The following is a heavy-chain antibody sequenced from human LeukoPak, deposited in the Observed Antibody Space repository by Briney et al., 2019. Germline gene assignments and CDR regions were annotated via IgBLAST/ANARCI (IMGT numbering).Heavy chain of an antibody. Sequence: SETLSLTCAVYGGSFSGYYWSWIRQPPGKGLEWIGEINHSGSTNYNPSLKSRVTISVDTSKNQFSLKLSSVTAADTAVYYCARVARDYDILTGFYYYYGMDVWGQGTTVTVSS. CDR3: ARVARDYDILTGFYYYYGMDV. D-gene: IGHD3-9*01. V-gene: IGHV4-34*01. CDR2: INHSGST. CDR1: GGSFSGYY. J-gene: IGHJ6*02.